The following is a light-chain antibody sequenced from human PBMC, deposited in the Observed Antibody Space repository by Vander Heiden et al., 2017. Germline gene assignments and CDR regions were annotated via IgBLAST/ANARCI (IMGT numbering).Light chain of an antibody. CDR3: QQYHKWPPCT. J-gene: IGKJ2*02. CDR2: GAS. V-gene: IGKV3-15*01. Sequence: EIVLTQSPATLSLSPGERATLSCRASQSISKSLAWYQQKPGQAPRLLIDGASIRATGIPARFSGSGSGTEFTLTISSLQSEDFAVYYCQQYHKWPPCTFGQGTKLEIK. CDR1: QSISKS.